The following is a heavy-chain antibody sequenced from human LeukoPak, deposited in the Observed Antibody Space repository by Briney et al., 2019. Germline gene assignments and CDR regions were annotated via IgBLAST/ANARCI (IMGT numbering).Heavy chain of an antibody. V-gene: IGHV4-38-2*01. J-gene: IGHJ5*02. CDR3: ARALSGGGSAGGGGFDP. CDR1: GYSINSGYY. Sequence: SETLSLTCAVSGYSINSGYYGGWIRQSPGKGLEWIGSIYHSGSTYYNPSLKSRVTMSVDTSKKQFSLKLTSVTAADTAVYYCARALSGGGSAGGGGFDPWGQGTLVTVSS. CDR2: IYHSGST. D-gene: IGHD3-16*01.